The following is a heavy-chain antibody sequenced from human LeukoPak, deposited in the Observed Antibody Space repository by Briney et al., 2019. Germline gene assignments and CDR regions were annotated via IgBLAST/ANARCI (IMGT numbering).Heavy chain of an antibody. D-gene: IGHD3-22*01. CDR3: ARVIRITMTVGGPFDY. Sequence: GASVKVSCKASGYTFTSYGISWVRQAPGQGLEWMGWISAYNGNTNYAQKLQGRVTMTTDTSTSTAYMELRSLRSDDTAVYYCARVIRITMTVGGPFDYWGQGTLVTVSS. J-gene: IGHJ4*02. V-gene: IGHV1-18*01. CDR2: ISAYNGNT. CDR1: GYTFTSYG.